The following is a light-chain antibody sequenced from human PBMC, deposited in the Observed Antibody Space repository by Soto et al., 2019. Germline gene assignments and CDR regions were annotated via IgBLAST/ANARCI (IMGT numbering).Light chain of an antibody. CDR1: QNLKFN. J-gene: IGKJ1*01. CDR3: QQYYNWPLT. CDR2: GAS. Sequence: EIVLTQSPFTLSLSPGERATLSWRASQNLKFNSLAWYQQKPGQAPRLLIYGASTRATGIPARFSGSGSGIEFTRTVGSLLAEDFGVVFCQQYYNWPLTFGEGTEVDIK. V-gene: IGKV3-15*01.